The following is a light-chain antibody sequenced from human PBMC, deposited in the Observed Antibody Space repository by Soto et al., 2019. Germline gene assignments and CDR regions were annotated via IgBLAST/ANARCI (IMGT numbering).Light chain of an antibody. CDR2: STN. Sequence: QTVVTQEPSFSVSPGGTVTLTCGLSSGSVSTSYYPSWYQQTPGQAPRTLIYSTNTRSSGVPDRFSGSILGNKAALTITGAQADDESDYYCVLYMGGGIHGLFGGGTKLTVL. J-gene: IGLJ3*02. CDR3: VLYMGGGIHGL. V-gene: IGLV8-61*01. CDR1: SGSVSTSYY.